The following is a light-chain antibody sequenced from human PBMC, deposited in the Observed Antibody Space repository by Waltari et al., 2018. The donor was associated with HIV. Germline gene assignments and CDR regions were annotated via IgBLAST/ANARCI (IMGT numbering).Light chain of an antibody. J-gene: IGLJ3*02. Sequence: QSVLTQPPSASGTPGQRVTISCSRSSSNIGSNYVYWYQQLPGTAPKLLIYRNNQRPSGVPDRFSGSKSGTSASLAISGLRSEDEADYYCAAWDDSLIWVFGGGTKLTVL. V-gene: IGLV1-47*01. CDR2: RNN. CDR1: SSNIGSNY. CDR3: AAWDDSLIWV.